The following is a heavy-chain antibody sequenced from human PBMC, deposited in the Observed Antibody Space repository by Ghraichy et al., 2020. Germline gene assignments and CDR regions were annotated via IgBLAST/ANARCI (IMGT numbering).Heavy chain of an antibody. J-gene: IGHJ4*02. CDR3: AKAEADIVATIGLDY. D-gene: IGHD5-12*01. Sequence: GGSLRLSCAASGFTFSSYAMSWVRQAPGKGLEWVSAISGSGGSTYYADSVKGRFTISRDNSKNTLYLQMNSLRAEDTAVYYCAKAEADIVATIGLDYWGQGTLVTVSS. CDR1: GFTFSSYA. V-gene: IGHV3-23*01. CDR2: ISGSGGST.